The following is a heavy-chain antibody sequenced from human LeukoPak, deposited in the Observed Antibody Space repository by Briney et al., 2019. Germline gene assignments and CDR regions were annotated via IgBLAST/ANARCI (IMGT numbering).Heavy chain of an antibody. Sequence: GGSLRLSCAASGFTFSSYEMNWVRQAPGKGLEWVSYISSSGSTIYYADSVKGRFTISRDNAKNSLYLQMNSLRAEDTAVYYCATLPLWDGNTVYYDILTGYYNRSAFDIWGQGTMVTVSS. J-gene: IGHJ3*02. CDR2: ISSSGSTI. CDR3: ATLPLWDGNTVYYDILTGYYNRSAFDI. CDR1: GFTFSSYE. D-gene: IGHD3-9*01. V-gene: IGHV3-48*03.